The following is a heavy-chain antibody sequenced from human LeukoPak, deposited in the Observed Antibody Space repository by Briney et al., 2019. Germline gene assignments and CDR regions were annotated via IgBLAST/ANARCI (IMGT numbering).Heavy chain of an antibody. D-gene: IGHD3-3*01. V-gene: IGHV1-8*03. CDR1: GYTFTSYD. J-gene: IGHJ4*02. CDR3: ARGGDYDFWSGYGPLDY. Sequence: GASVKVSCKASGYTFTSYDINWVRQATGQGLEWMGWMNPNSGNTGYAQKFQGRVTITRNTSISTAYMELSSLRSEDTAVYYCARGGDYDFWSGYGPLDYWGQGTLVIVSS. CDR2: MNPNSGNT.